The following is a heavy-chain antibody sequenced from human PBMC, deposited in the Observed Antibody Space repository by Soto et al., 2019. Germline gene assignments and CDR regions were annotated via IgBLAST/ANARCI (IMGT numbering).Heavy chain of an antibody. CDR1: GGTFSSYA. V-gene: IGHV1-69*13. D-gene: IGHD3-10*01. CDR3: ARGRIDHYYGSGSVLFDY. Sequence: SVKVSCKASGGTFSSYAISWVRQAPGQGLEWMGGIIPIFGTANYAQKFQGRVTITADESASTAYMELSSLRSEDTAVYYCARGRIDHYYGSGSVLFDYWGQGTLATVSS. CDR2: IIPIFGTA. J-gene: IGHJ4*02.